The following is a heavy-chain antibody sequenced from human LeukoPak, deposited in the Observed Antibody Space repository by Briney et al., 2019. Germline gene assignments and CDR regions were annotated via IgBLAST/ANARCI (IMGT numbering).Heavy chain of an antibody. CDR1: GGSISSSSYY. Sequence: SETLSLTCTVSGGSISSSSYYWGWIRQPPGKGLEWIGSIYYTGATYYNPSLKSPVTISVDTSKNQFSLKLSSLTAADTAVYYCARGGGYCSGGSCYEDYWGQGTLVTVSS. V-gene: IGHV4-39*07. CDR2: IYYTGAT. J-gene: IGHJ4*02. D-gene: IGHD2-15*01. CDR3: ARGGGYCSGGSCYEDY.